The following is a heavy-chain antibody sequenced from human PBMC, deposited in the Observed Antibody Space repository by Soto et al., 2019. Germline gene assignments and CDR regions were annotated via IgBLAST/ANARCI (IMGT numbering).Heavy chain of an antibody. CDR1: GGSISSRSSS. J-gene: IGHJ6*03. CDR2: ISYSGST. V-gene: IGHV4-39*01. CDR3: ARTYVTDVVVVPASKDYMDV. Sequence: SETLSLTCTVSGGSISSRSSSWGWIRQPPGKGLEWLGIISYSGSTYYSPSLKSRVTISVDASKNLFSLKLSSVTAADTAVYYCARTYVTDVVVVPASKDYMDVWGKGTTVTVSS. D-gene: IGHD2-2*01.